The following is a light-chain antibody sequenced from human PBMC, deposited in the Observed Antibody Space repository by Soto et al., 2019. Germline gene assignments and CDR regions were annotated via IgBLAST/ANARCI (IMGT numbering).Light chain of an antibody. Sequence: DIQMTQSPSSLSASVGDRVTITCRASQSISSWLAWYQQTPGKAPQLLIYDASSLESGVPSRLSGSGSGTDFTLTISILEPEDAAVYYGQQDGTPGTFGQGTNV. CDR1: QSISSW. CDR2: DAS. CDR3: QQDGTPGT. J-gene: IGKJ1*01. V-gene: IGKV1-5*01.